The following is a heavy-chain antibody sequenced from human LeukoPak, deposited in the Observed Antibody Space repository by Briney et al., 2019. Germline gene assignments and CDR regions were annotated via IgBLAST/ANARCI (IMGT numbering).Heavy chain of an antibody. J-gene: IGHJ4*02. CDR1: GFTFSSYA. V-gene: IGHV3-30-3*01. Sequence: GGSLRLSCAASGFTFSSYAMHWVRQAPGKGLEWVAVISYDGSNKYYADSVKGRFTISRDNSKNTLYLQMNSLRAEDTAVYYCAKDSHPYPPFGELLGYWGQGTLVTVSS. CDR2: ISYDGSNK. CDR3: AKDSHPYPPFGELLGY. D-gene: IGHD3-10*01.